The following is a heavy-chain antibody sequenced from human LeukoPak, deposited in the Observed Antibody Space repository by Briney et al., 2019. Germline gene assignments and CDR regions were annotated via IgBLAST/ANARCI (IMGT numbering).Heavy chain of an antibody. J-gene: IGHJ4*02. V-gene: IGHV3-23*01. CDR3: AKGLWNFDY. CDR2: ISGSGGST. Sequence: GGSLRLSFAAPGFTFSSYAMSWVRPAPGKGVEWVSAISGSGGSTYYADSVKGRFTISRDNSKSTVYLQIHSLRADDTALYYCAKGLWNFDYWGQGTLVTVSS. CDR1: GFTFSSYA. D-gene: IGHD4/OR15-4a*01.